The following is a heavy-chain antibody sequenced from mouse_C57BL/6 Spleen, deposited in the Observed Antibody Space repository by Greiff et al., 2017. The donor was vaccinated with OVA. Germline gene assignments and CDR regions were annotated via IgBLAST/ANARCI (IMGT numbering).Heavy chain of an antibody. CDR1: GFTFSDYY. J-gene: IGHJ4*01. Sequence: EVKLVESEAGLVQPGSSMKLSCTASGFTFSDYYMAWVRQVPEKGLEWVANINYDGSSTYYLATLKSRSTISRDNATNILYLQMSSLKSEDTATYYCAIRRSAMDYWGQGTSVTVSS. CDR2: INYDGSST. CDR3: AIRRSAMDY. V-gene: IGHV5-16*02.